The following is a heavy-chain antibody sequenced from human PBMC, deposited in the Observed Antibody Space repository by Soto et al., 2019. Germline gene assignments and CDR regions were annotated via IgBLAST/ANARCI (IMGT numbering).Heavy chain of an antibody. Sequence: SGTLSLTCAVSGGSISSYYWSWIRQPAGKGLEWIGRIYTSGSTNYNPSLKSRVTMSVEMSKNQFSLKLSSVTAADTAVYYCARDLVVGAPAGWFDPWGQGTRVT. CDR3: ARDLVVGAPAGWFDP. CDR2: IYTSGST. J-gene: IGHJ5*02. D-gene: IGHD1-26*01. CDR1: GGSISSYY. V-gene: IGHV4-4*07.